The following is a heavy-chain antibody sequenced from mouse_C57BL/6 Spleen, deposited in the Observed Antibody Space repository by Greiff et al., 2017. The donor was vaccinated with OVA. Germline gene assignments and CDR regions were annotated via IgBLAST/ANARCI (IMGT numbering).Heavy chain of an antibody. CDR2: IYPGSGST. D-gene: IGHD2-4*01. V-gene: IGHV1-55*01. CDR1: GYTFTSYW. Sequence: QVQLQQPGAELVKPGASVKMSCKASGYTFTSYWITWVKQRPGQGLEWIGDIYPGSGSTNYNEKFKRKATLTVDTSSSTAYIQLSSLTSEDSAVYYDARGGITRPFDYWGQGTTLTVSS. CDR3: ARGGITRPFDY. J-gene: IGHJ2*01.